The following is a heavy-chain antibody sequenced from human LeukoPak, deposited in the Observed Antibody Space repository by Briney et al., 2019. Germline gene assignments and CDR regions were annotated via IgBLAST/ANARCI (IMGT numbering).Heavy chain of an antibody. CDR2: ISWNSGSI. J-gene: IGHJ3*02. CDR1: GFTFDDYA. Sequence: GGSLRLSCAASGFTFDDYAMHWVRQAPGKGLEWVSGISWNSGSIGYADSVKGRFTISRDNAKNSLYLQMNSLRAEDTALYYCAKDLSIAAAGLDAFDIWGQGTMVTVSP. CDR3: AKDLSIAAAGLDAFDI. D-gene: IGHD6-13*01. V-gene: IGHV3-9*01.